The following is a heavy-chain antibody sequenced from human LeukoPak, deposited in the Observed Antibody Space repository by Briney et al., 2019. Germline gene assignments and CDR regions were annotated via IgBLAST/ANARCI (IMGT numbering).Heavy chain of an antibody. V-gene: IGHV4-61*01. D-gene: IGHD3-22*01. CDR2: IYYSGST. J-gene: IGHJ3*02. Sequence: SETLSLTCIVSGGSVSSGSYYWSWIRQPPGKGLEWIGYIYYSGSTNYNPSLKSRVTISVDTSKNQFSLKLSSVTAADTAVYYCARSYYYDSSGYEGDAFDIWGQGTMVTVSS. CDR1: GGSVSSGSYY. CDR3: ARSYYYDSSGYEGDAFDI.